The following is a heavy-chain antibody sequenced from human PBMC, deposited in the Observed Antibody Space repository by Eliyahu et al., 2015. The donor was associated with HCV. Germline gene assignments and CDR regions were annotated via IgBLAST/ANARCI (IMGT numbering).Heavy chain of an antibody. V-gene: IGHV3-74*01. Sequence: EVQLVESGGGLVQPGGSLXLSXXXSGFTFSSYWMHWVRQAPGKGLVWVSHINSDGNITSYADSVKGRFTISRDNAKNTLYLQMNSLRAEDTAVYYCARDKQNSGSWFDPWGQGTLVTVSS. J-gene: IGHJ5*02. CDR2: INSDGNIT. CDR1: GFTFSSYW. CDR3: ARDKQNSGSWFDP. D-gene: IGHD3-10*01.